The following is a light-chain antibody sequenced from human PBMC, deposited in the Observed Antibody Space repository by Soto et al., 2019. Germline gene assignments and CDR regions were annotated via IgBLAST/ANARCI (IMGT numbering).Light chain of an antibody. CDR2: EVS. V-gene: IGLV2-8*01. CDR3: SSYTSSSTLYV. Sequence: QSALTQPPSASGSPGQSVTISCTGTSFDVGGYNYVSWYQQHPGKAPQVLMYEVSKRPSGVPDRFSGSKSGNTASLTISGLQAEDEADYYCSSYTSSSTLYVFGTGTKVTVL. J-gene: IGLJ1*01. CDR1: SFDVGGYNY.